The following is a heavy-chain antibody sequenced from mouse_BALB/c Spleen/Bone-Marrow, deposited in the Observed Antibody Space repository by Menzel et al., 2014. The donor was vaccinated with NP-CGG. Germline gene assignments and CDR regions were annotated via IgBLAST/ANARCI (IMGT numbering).Heavy chain of an antibody. Sequence: QVQLQQSGPGLVAPSQSLSITCTVSGFSLTSYGVHWVRQPPGKGLEWLGVIWAGGSTNYNSALMSRLSISKDNSKSQVFLKMNSLQTDDTAMYCCARGWDWYFDVWGAGTTVTVSS. CDR2: IWAGGST. V-gene: IGHV2-9*02. D-gene: IGHD4-1*01. CDR1: GFSLTSYG. J-gene: IGHJ1*01. CDR3: ARGWDWYFDV.